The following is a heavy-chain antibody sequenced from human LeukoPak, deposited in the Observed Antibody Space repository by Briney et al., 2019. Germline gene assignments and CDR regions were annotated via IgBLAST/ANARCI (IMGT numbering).Heavy chain of an antibody. V-gene: IGHV3-33*01. CDR2: IWYDGSNK. J-gene: IGHJ3*02. D-gene: IGHD2-15*01. CDR3: ARGPYKGGGAFDI. Sequence: GGSLRLSCAASGFTFSSCGMHWVRQAPGKGLEWVAVIWYDGSNKYYADSVKGRFTISRDNSKNTLYLQMNSLRAEDTAVYYCARGPYKGGGAFDIWGQGTMVTVSS. CDR1: GFTFSSCG.